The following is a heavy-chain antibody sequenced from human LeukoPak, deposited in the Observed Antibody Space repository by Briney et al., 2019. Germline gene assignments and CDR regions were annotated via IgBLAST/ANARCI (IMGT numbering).Heavy chain of an antibody. V-gene: IGHV7-4-1*02. Sequence: ASVKVSCKASGYTFTSYAMNWVRQAPGRGLEWMGWINTNTGNPTYAQGFTGRFVFSLDTSVSTAYLQISSLKAEDTAVYYCARVGHIVVVTAIYYYYYGMDVWGQGTTVTVSS. CDR1: GYTFTSYA. D-gene: IGHD2-21*02. J-gene: IGHJ6*02. CDR3: ARVGHIVVVTAIYYYYYGMDV. CDR2: INTNTGNP.